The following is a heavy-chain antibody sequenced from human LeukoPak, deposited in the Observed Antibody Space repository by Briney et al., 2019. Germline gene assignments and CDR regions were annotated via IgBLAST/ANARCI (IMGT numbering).Heavy chain of an antibody. CDR3: ARGSAIEIHSSFYR. Sequence: SGGSLRLSCAASGFTFDDYAMHWVRHAPGKGLEWVSGISWNSGFIGYADSVKGRFTISRDNAKNSLYLQMDSLRAEDTALYYCARGSAIEIHSSFYRWGQGTLVTVSS. V-gene: IGHV3-9*01. CDR1: GFTFDDYA. D-gene: IGHD5-24*01. CDR2: ISWNSGFI. J-gene: IGHJ5*02.